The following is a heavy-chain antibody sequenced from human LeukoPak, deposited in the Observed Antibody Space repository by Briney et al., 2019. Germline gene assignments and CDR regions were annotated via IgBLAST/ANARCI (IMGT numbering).Heavy chain of an antibody. CDR2: ITPNSGGT. Sequence: VASVEVSCKASGYTFTGYYIHWVRQAPGQGLEWMGWITPNSGGTNFAQKFQGRVTMTRDTSVSTAYMELSRLRSDDTAVYYCARGSAVFGADYSPSFQHWGQGTLVTVSS. D-gene: IGHD3/OR15-3a*01. V-gene: IGHV1-2*02. CDR1: GYTFTGYY. J-gene: IGHJ1*01. CDR3: ARGSAVFGADYSPSFQH.